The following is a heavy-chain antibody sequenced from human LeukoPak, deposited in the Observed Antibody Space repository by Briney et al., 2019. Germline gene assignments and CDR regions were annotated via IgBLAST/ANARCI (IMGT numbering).Heavy chain of an antibody. D-gene: IGHD4-23*01. J-gene: IGHJ4*02. CDR1: GGSFSGYY. Sequence: SETLSLTCAVYGGSFSGYYWSWIRQPPGKGLEWIGEINRSGSTNYNPSLKSRVTISVDTSKNQFSLKLSSVTAADTAVYYCARGRSWVLGGFLPYYFDYWGQGTLVTVSS. V-gene: IGHV4-34*01. CDR2: INRSGST. CDR3: ARGRSWVLGGFLPYYFDY.